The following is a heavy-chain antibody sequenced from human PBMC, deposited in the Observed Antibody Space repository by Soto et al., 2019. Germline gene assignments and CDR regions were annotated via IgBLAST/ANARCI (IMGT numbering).Heavy chain of an antibody. D-gene: IGHD2-15*01. CDR3: ATELGANPASPFDS. Sequence: QVQLVQSGAEVKKPGSSGKVFCKASGVTFSSETISWVRQAPGQGVEGVGGVIPLFGTANYEQKFQGRVTITADESTSTLYIELSSLRSDDTPVYYCATELGANPASPFDSWGQGTLVTVSS. CDR2: VIPLFGTA. J-gene: IGHJ4*02. CDR1: GVTFSSET. V-gene: IGHV1-69*01.